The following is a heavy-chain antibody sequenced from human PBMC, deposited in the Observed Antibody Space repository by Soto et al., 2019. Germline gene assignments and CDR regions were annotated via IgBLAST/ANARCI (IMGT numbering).Heavy chain of an antibody. Sequence: GGSLRLSCAASGFTFSSYAMSWVRQAPGKGLEWVPAISGSGGSTYYADSVKGRFTISRDNSKNTLYLQMNSLRAEDTAVYYCAKEAGCTNGVCYWSDYWGQGTLVTVSS. V-gene: IGHV3-23*01. CDR1: GFTFSSYA. J-gene: IGHJ4*02. CDR2: ISGSGGST. D-gene: IGHD2-8*01. CDR3: AKEAGCTNGVCYWSDY.